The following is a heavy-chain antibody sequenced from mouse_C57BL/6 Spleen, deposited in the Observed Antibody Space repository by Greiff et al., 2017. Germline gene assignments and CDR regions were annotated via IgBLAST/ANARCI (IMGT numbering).Heavy chain of an antibody. V-gene: IGHV1-50*01. CDR2: IDPSDSYT. CDR1: GYTFTSYW. J-gene: IGHJ1*03. Sequence: QVQLQQPGAELVKPGASVKLSCKASGYTFTSYWMQWVKQRPGQGLEWIGEIDPSDSYTNYNQKFKGKSTLTVDTSSSTAYMQLRSLTSEDSAVYYCSREGPDSNYTYFDVWGTGTTVTVSS. D-gene: IGHD2-5*01. CDR3: SREGPDSNYTYFDV.